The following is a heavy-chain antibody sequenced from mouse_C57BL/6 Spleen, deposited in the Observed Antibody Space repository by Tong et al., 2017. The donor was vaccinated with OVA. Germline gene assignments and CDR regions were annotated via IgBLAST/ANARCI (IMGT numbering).Heavy chain of an antibody. CDR3: ARQDYYGSSIYAMDY. J-gene: IGHJ4*01. V-gene: IGHV5-6*01. D-gene: IGHD1-1*01. CDR2: ISSGGSYT. CDR1: GFTFSSYG. Sequence: EVQLQESGGDLVKPGGSLKLSCAASGFTFSSYGMSWVRQTPDKRLEWVATISSGGSYTYYPDSVKGRFTISRDNAKNTLYLQMSSLKSEDTAMYYCARQDYYGSSIYAMDYWGQGTSVTVSS.